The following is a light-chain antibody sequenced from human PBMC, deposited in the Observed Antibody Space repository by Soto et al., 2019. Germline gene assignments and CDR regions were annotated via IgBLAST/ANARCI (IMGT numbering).Light chain of an antibody. J-gene: IGKJ1*01. V-gene: IGKV3-20*01. CDR2: GAS. Sequence: EIVLTQSPGTLSLSPLEIATLSFRASQSVSSDSLAWFQQKPGRAPRLLIYGASNRATGIPDRFSGSGSGTDFTLTISRLEPEDFAVYYCQQYGSSGTFGQGTRWIS. CDR1: QSVSSDS. CDR3: QQYGSSGT.